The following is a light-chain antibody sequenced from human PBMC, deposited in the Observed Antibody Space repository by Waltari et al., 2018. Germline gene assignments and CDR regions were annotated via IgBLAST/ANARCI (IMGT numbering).Light chain of an antibody. J-gene: IGKJ1*01. Sequence: EVMLTQSPGTLSLSPGERATLSCRASQSVSRTLAWYQQKPGQAPRLLIYDASRRATGIPDRFSGSGSGTDFSLTISRLEPEDVAVYYCQKYGTLPATFGQGTKVEIK. CDR3: QKYGTLPAT. V-gene: IGKV3-20*01. CDR1: QSVSRT. CDR2: DAS.